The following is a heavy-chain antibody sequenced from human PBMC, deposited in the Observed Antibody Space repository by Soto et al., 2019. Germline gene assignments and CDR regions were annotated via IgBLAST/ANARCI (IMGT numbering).Heavy chain of an antibody. CDR1: SGSISSSNW. J-gene: IGHJ6*03. CDR3: ARVVAVAGPAFYMDV. Sequence: SETLSLTCAVSSGSISSSNWWSWARQPPGKGLEWIGEIYHSGSTNYNPSLKSRVTISVDKSKNQFSLKLSSVTAADTAVYYCARVVAVAGPAFYMDVWGKGTTVTVSS. D-gene: IGHD6-19*01. V-gene: IGHV4-4*02. CDR2: IYHSGST.